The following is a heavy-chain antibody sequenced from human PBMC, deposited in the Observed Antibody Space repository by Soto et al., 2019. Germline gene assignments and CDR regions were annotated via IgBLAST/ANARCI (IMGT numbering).Heavy chain of an antibody. V-gene: IGHV1-69*04. CDR1: GGTFSSYA. Sequence: SVKVSCKTSGGTFSSYAISWVRQAPGQGLEWMGRINPILGITKYAQKFQGRVTITRDKSASTAYMELSSLRSEDTAVYYCAVLGYYDSSGYPMAFDIWGQGTMVTVSS. CDR2: INPILGIT. CDR3: AVLGYYDSSGYPMAFDI. J-gene: IGHJ3*02. D-gene: IGHD3-22*01.